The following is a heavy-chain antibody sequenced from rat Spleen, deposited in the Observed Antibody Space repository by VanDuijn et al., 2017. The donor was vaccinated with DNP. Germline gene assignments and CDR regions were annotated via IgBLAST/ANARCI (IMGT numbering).Heavy chain of an antibody. CDR1: GFTFSDYY. V-gene: IGHV5-22*01. Sequence: EVQLVESGGGLVQSGRSLKVSCAASGFTFSDYYMAWVRQAPTKGLEWVAYISYDGGSTYYGDSVKGRFTISRDNAKSTLYLQMNSLRSEDMATYYCARHRYGYTPFDYWGQGVMVTVSS. CDR2: ISYDGGST. J-gene: IGHJ2*01. CDR3: ARHRYGYTPFDY. D-gene: IGHD1-9*01.